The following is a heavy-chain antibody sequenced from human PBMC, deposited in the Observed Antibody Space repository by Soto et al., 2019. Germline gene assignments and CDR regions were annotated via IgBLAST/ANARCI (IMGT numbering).Heavy chain of an antibody. CDR3: AKATATGGGAFEI. CDR2: ILVGGST. Sequence: PVGSLRLSCAASGFTFSSYDMSWVRQAPGKGLEWVSTILVGGSTHYEDSVKGRFTISRDTSKNTVYLQMNSLTAGDTAVYYCAKATATGGGAFEICGQGTMVTVSS. V-gene: IGHV3-23*01. D-gene: IGHD2-8*02. CDR1: GFTFSSYD. J-gene: IGHJ3*02.